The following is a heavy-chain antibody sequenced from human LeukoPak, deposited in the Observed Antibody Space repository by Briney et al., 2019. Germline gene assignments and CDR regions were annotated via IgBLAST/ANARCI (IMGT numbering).Heavy chain of an antibody. CDR3: AREYSSGYYYTSENYYYGMDV. D-gene: IGHD3-22*01. Sequence: ASVKVSCKASGYTFTSYGISWVRQAPGQGLGWMGWISAYNGNTNYAQKLQGRVTMTTDTSTSTAYMELRSLRSDDTAVYYCAREYSSGYYYTSENYYYGMDVWGQGTTVTVSS. J-gene: IGHJ6*02. CDR2: ISAYNGNT. V-gene: IGHV1-18*01. CDR1: GYTFTSYG.